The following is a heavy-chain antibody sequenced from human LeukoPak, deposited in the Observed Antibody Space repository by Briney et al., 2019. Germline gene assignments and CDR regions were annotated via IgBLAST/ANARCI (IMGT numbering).Heavy chain of an antibody. CDR1: GDSVSSYY. J-gene: IGHJ4*02. V-gene: IGHV4-59*02. CDR3: AKVGSGATYGFAVFDY. D-gene: IGHD3-10*01. Sequence: SETLSLTCTVSGDSVSSYYWSWIRQPPGKGLEWIGYIYYSGSTNYNPSLKSRVTISIDTSKNQFPLNLSSVTAADTAVYYCAKVGSGATYGFAVFDYWGQGTLVTVSS. CDR2: IYYSGST.